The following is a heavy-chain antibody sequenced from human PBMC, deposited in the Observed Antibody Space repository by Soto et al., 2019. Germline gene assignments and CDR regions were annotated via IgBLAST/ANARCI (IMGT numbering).Heavy chain of an antibody. Sequence: PGESLKISCKGSGYSFTSYWIGWVRQMPGKGLEWMGIIYPGDSDTRYSPSFQGQVTISADKSISTAYLQWSSLKASDTAMYYCARIGESRLSVIPRDYYYGMDVWGQGPTVTGS. CDR3: ARIGESRLSVIPRDYYYGMDV. CDR1: GYSFTSYW. D-gene: IGHD4-17*01. V-gene: IGHV5-51*01. J-gene: IGHJ6*02. CDR2: IYPGDSDT.